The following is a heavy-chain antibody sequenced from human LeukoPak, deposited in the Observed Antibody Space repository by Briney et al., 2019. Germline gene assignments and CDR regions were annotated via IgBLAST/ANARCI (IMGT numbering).Heavy chain of an antibody. D-gene: IGHD4-17*01. CDR2: IWYDGSNK. CDR3: AADYGDSGVDY. J-gene: IGHJ4*02. Sequence: PGGSLRLSCAASGFTFSSYAMHWVRQAPGKGLEWVAVIWYDGSNKNYADSVKGRFTISRDNSKNTLYLQMNSLRAEDTAVYYCAADYGDSGVDYWGQGTLVTVSS. CDR1: GFTFSSYA. V-gene: IGHV3-33*08.